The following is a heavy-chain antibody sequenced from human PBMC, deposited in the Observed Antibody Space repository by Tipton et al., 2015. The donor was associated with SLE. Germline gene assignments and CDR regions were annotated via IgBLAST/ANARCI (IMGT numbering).Heavy chain of an antibody. J-gene: IGHJ5*02. V-gene: IGHV4-34*01. Sequence: TLSLTCTVSGGSTNSYYWTWIRQPPGKGLEWIGEIHHHGGTNYNPSLKSRVTMSLDTSKNQFFLKLSFVTAADTAVYYCAREDIVATTSAYNWFDPWGQGTLVTVSS. D-gene: IGHD5-12*01. CDR2: IHHHGGT. CDR1: GGSTNSYY. CDR3: AREDIVATTSAYNWFDP.